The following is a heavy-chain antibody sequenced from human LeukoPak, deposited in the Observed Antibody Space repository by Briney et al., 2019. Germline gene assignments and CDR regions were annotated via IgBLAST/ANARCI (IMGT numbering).Heavy chain of an antibody. CDR3: ARAVATGPDAFDI. Sequence: GASVKVSCKASGYTFTSYDINWVRQATGQGLEWMGWMNPNSGNTGYAQKFQGRVTITRNTSISTAYMELSSLRSEDTAVYYCARAVATGPDAFDIWGQGTMVTVSS. CDR1: GYTFTSYD. J-gene: IGHJ3*02. V-gene: IGHV1-8*03. CDR2: MNPNSGNT. D-gene: IGHD1-14*01.